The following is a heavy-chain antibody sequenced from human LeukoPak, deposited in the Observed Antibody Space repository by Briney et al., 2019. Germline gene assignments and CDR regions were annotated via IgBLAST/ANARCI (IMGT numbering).Heavy chain of an antibody. CDR3: AREGDQLLYTDYGMDV. V-gene: IGHV1-18*01. CDR1: GYTFTSYG. Sequence: ASVTVSCKASGYTFTSYGISWVRQAPGQGLEWMGWISAYNGNTNYAQKLQGRVTMTTDTSTSTAYMELRSLRSDDTAVYYCAREGDQLLYTDYGMDVWGQGTTVTVSS. CDR2: ISAYNGNT. J-gene: IGHJ6*02. D-gene: IGHD2-2*02.